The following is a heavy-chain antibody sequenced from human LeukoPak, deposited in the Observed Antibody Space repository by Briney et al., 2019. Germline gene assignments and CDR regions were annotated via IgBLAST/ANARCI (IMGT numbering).Heavy chain of an antibody. V-gene: IGHV3-9*01. CDR2: ISWNSGSL. J-gene: IGHJ4*02. CDR1: GFTFDDYA. D-gene: IGHD3-16*01. Sequence: GRSLRLSCAASGFTFDDYAMHWVRQAPGKGLEWVSGISWNSGSLGYADSVKGRFTISRDNAKNSLYLQMNSLRAEDTALYYCAKEGGRTHGGFDYWGQGTLVTVSS. CDR3: AKEGGRTHGGFDY.